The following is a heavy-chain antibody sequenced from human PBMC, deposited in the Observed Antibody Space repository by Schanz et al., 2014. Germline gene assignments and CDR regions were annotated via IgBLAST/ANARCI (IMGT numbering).Heavy chain of an antibody. V-gene: IGHV3-13*01. D-gene: IGHD4-17*01. Sequence: EGQLAESGGGLVQPGGSLRLSCAASGFTLSNSDMHWVRQGTGKGLEWVSTIGYLGDTYYPDSVRGRFTISRDRFQNTLYLRMSSLRAEHTAVYYCARPRVDYGEVDYWGQGTLVTVSS. J-gene: IGHJ4*02. CDR2: IGYLGDT. CDR1: GFTLSNSD. CDR3: ARPRVDYGEVDY.